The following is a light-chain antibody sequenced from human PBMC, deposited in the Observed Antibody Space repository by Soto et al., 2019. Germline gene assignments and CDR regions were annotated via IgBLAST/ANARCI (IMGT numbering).Light chain of an antibody. CDR3: QVWDSSRDHLYV. Sequence: SYELTQPPSLSVAPGKTARITCGGNNIGSRSVQWYQQKPGQAPVVVIYYNSGRPSGIPERFSGSNSGNTATLTISRVEAGDEADSYCQVWDSSRDHLYVFGTGTKRTVL. CDR2: YNS. V-gene: IGLV3-21*04. J-gene: IGLJ1*01. CDR1: NIGSRS.